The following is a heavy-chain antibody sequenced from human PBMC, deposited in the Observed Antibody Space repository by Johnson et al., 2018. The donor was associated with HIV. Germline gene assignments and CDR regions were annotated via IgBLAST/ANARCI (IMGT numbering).Heavy chain of an antibody. Sequence: VQLVESGGGLIQPGGSLRLSCAASGFTVSSNYMSWVRQAPGKGLEWVSVIYSGDRTYYADSVKGRFTISRDNSKNTLYLQMNSLRAEDTAVYYWARDSDITILGVVIPLSGFDIWGQGTMVTVSS. CDR2: IYSGDRT. CDR1: GFTVSSNY. V-gene: IGHV3-66*03. J-gene: IGHJ3*02. D-gene: IGHD3-3*01. CDR3: ARDSDITILGVVIPLSGFDI.